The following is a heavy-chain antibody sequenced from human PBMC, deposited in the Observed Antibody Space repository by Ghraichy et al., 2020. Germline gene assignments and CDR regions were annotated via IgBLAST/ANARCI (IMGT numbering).Heavy chain of an antibody. CDR1: GGSISSGGYS. V-gene: IGHV4-30-2*01. J-gene: IGHJ5*02. CDR3: ARDTAMVTSGFDP. D-gene: IGHD5-18*01. CDR2: IYHSGST. Sequence: SETLSLTCAVSGGSISSGGYSWSWIRQPPGKGLEWIGYIYHSGSTYYNPSLKSRVTISVDRSKNQFSLKLSSVTAADTAVYYCARDTAMVTSGFDPWGQGTLVTVSS.